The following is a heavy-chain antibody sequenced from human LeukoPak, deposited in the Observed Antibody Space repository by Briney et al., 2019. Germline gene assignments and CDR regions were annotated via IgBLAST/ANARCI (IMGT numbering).Heavy chain of an antibody. CDR2: ISYDGSNK. Sequence: GGSLRLSCAASGFTFSSYAMHWVRQAPGKGLEWVTVISYDGSNKYYADSVKGRFTISRDNSKNTLYLQMNSLRAEDTAVYYCARAGVTTPPPDWDAFDIWGQGTMVTVSS. V-gene: IGHV3-30-3*01. D-gene: IGHD4-17*01. CDR1: GFTFSSYA. J-gene: IGHJ3*02. CDR3: ARAGVTTPPPDWDAFDI.